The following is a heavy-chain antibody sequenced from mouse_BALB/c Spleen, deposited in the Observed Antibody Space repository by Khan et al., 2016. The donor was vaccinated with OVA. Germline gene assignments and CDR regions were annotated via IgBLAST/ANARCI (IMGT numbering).Heavy chain of an antibody. CDR1: GFDFSRYW. CDR3: ARRGNYGNWYFDV. D-gene: IGHD2-1*01. Sequence: VQPGGSLKLSCAASGFDFSRYWMSWVRQAPGKGLEWIGEINPNSSPINYTPSLKDKFIISRDNAKNTLYLQMSKVRSEDTALYYCARRGNYGNWYFDVWGAGTTVTVSS. CDR2: INPNSSPI. V-gene: IGHV4-1*02. J-gene: IGHJ1*01.